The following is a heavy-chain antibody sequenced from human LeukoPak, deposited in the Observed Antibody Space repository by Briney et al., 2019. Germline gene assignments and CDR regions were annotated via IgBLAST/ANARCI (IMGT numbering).Heavy chain of an antibody. CDR1: GGSISNFY. CDR3: ARSTGTRTYRNDAFDI. J-gene: IGHJ3*02. CDR2: IYYSGDT. V-gene: IGHV4-59*01. Sequence: PSETLSLTCTVSGGSISNFYCSWIRQPPGKGLEWIGYIYYSGDTNYNPSLKSRVTISLDTSKNRFSLRLSSVTAADTAVYYCARSTGTRTYRNDAFDIWGLGTMVTVSS. D-gene: IGHD1-1*01.